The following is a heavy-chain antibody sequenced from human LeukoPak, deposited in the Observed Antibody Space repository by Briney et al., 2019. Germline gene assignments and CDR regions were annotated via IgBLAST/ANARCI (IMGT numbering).Heavy chain of an antibody. CDR3: AKREQQQLVTGGWYDGGTFDY. CDR1: GFTFSSYA. J-gene: IGHJ4*02. CDR2: ISGSGGST. V-gene: IGHV3-23*01. Sequence: GGSLRLSCAASGFTFSSYAMSWVRQAPGKGLEWVSAISGSGGSTYYADSVKGRFTISRDNSKNTLYLQMNSLRAEDTAVYYCAKREQQQLVTGGWYDGGTFDYWGQGTLVTVSS. D-gene: IGHD6-19*01.